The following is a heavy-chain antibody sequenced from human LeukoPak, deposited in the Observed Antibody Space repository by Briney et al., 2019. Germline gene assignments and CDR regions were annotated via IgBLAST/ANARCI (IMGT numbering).Heavy chain of an antibody. Sequence: PGGSLRLSCAASGFTFSSYSMNWVRQAPGKGLEGVSYISSSSSTIYYADSVKGRFTISRDNAKNSLYLQMNSLRAEDTAVYYCARLSIGIEAFDIWGQGTMVTVSS. J-gene: IGHJ3*02. CDR2: ISSSSSTI. D-gene: IGHD1-14*01. CDR1: GFTFSSYS. V-gene: IGHV3-48*01. CDR3: ARLSIGIEAFDI.